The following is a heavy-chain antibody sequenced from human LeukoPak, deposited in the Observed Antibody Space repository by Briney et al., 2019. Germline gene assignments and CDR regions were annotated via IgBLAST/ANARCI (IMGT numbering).Heavy chain of an antibody. CDR2: INHSGST. Sequence: PSETLSLTCAVYGVSFSGYYWSWIRQPPGKGLEWIGEINHSGSTNYNPSLKSRVTISVDTSKNQFSLKLSSVTAADTAVYYCARGRGDYYDSSGYYDYWGQGTLVTVSS. CDR3: ARGRGDYYDSSGYYDY. D-gene: IGHD3-22*01. J-gene: IGHJ4*02. V-gene: IGHV4-34*01. CDR1: GVSFSGYY.